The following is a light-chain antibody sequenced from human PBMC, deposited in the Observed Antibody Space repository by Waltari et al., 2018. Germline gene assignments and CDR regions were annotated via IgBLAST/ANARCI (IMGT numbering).Light chain of an antibody. CDR2: DVS. CDR3: SSESSDKVVL. J-gene: IGLJ3*02. Sequence: QSALTQPASVSGSPGQSVSISCTGTSRDVGDSNSVSWFQDCPGQGPKVIIYDVSDRPSGVPARFSGSKSGNTASLAISGLQAEDEADYYCSSESSDKVVLFGGGTKVTVL. V-gene: IGLV2-14*03. CDR1: SRDVGDSNS.